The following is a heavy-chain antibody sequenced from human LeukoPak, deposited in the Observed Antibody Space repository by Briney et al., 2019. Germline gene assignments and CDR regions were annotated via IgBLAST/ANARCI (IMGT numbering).Heavy chain of an antibody. V-gene: IGHV4-39*01. CDR3: AKVAATPPGYYGVDV. CDR1: GGSISSSIYY. D-gene: IGHD1-26*01. Sequence: PSETLSLTCSVSGGSISSSIYYWGWIRQPPGKGLEWIGNIYYSGSTFYSPSLKSRVTISADTSKNQFSLKVRSVTAADTAVYYCAKVAATPPGYYGVDVWGQGTTVTVSS. CDR2: IYYSGST. J-gene: IGHJ6*02.